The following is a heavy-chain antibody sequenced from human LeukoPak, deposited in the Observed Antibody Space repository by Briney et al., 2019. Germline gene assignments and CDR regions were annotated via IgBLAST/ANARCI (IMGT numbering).Heavy chain of an antibody. CDR2: ISSSSSYI. CDR1: GFSFSNYN. Sequence: PGGSLRLSCAASGFSFSNYNMNWVRQAPGKGLEWVSSISSSSSYIYYADSVKGRFTISRDNAKNSLYLQMNSLRAEDTAVYYCARDYYGDYIRYDAFDIWGQGTMVTVSS. D-gene: IGHD4-17*01. V-gene: IGHV3-21*01. J-gene: IGHJ3*02. CDR3: ARDYYGDYIRYDAFDI.